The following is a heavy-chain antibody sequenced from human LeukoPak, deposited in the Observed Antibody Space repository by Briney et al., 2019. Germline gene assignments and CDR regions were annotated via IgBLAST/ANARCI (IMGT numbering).Heavy chain of an antibody. CDR1: SDSISSGTYY. CDR2: IYKSANTNYNPTL. CDR3: ARVAQKLERIAVAGTSEWRANWYFDL. V-gene: IGHV4-61*10. J-gene: IGHJ2*01. Sequence: SETLSLTCTVSSDSISSGTYYWSWIRQPAGKGLEWIGRIYKSANTNYNPTLNYNPSLKSRVTMSVDTSKNQFSLKLRSVTAADTAVYYCARVAQKLERIAVAGTSEWRANWYFDLWGRGTLVTVSS. D-gene: IGHD6-19*01.